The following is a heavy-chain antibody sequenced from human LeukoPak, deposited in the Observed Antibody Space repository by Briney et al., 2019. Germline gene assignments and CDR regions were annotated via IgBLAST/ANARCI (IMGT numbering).Heavy chain of an antibody. J-gene: IGHJ5*02. CDR3: ARDLVSGDYGA. V-gene: IGHV1-24*01. CDR1: GYTLTELS. Sequence: ASVKVSCKVSGYTLTELSMHWVRQAPGKGLEWMGGFDPEDGETIYAQKFQGRVTMTRDTSISTAYMELSRLRSDDTAVYYCARDLVSGDYGAWGQGTLVTVSS. CDR2: FDPEDGET. D-gene: IGHD2-21*02.